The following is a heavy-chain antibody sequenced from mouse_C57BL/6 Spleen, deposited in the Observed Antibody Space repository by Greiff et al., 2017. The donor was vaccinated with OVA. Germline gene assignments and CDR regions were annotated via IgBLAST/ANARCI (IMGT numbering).Heavy chain of an antibody. Sequence: EVQLQQSGPELVKPGASVKISCKASGYTFTDYYMNWVKQSHGKSLEWIGDINPNNGGTSYNQKFKGKATLTVDKSSSTAYMELRSLTSEDSAVYYCARWGDGYYEDWFAYWGQGTLVTVSA. CDR2: INPNNGGT. CDR3: ARWGDGYYEDWFAY. J-gene: IGHJ3*01. CDR1: GYTFTDYY. V-gene: IGHV1-26*01. D-gene: IGHD2-3*01.